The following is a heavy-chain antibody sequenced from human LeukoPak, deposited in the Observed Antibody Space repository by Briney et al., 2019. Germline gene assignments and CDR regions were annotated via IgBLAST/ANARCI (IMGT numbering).Heavy chain of an antibody. CDR3: AKRSTQTTPSNYIYFYMDV. J-gene: IGHJ6*03. V-gene: IGHV3-23*01. Sequence: PGGSLRLSCAASGFTFSSYAMTWVRQAPGKGLEWVAAMSGNGDTTYYADSVRGRSTISRDNFKNTLYLEMDSLRAEDTAICYCAKRSTQTTPSNYIYFYMDVWGKGTTVTVS. D-gene: IGHD4-11*01. CDR2: MSGNGDTT. CDR1: GFTFSSYA.